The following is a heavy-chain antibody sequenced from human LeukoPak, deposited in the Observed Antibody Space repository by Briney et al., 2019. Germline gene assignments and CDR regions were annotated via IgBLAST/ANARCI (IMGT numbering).Heavy chain of an antibody. CDR2: IIPIFGTA. J-gene: IGHJ4*02. CDR1: GGTLSSYA. V-gene: IGHV1-69*05. Sequence: SVKVSCKASGGTLSSYAISWVRQAPGQGLEWMGRIIPIFGTANYAQKFQGRVTITTDESTSTAYMELSSLRSEDTAVYYCALATRGYYYDSSPFDYWGQGTLVTVSS. CDR3: ALATRGYYYDSSPFDY. D-gene: IGHD3-22*01.